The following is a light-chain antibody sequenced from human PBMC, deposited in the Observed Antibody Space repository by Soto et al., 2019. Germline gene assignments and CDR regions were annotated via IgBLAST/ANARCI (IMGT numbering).Light chain of an antibody. CDR3: QQSYSPPYT. Sequence: MTQSPLSLPVTPGEPASISCRSSQSISNYLNWYQQKPGKAPNLLIYMASKLHSGVPSRFSGSGSGTDFTLTISSLQPEDFATYSCQQSYSPPYTFGQGTKLDIK. J-gene: IGKJ2*01. CDR2: MAS. V-gene: IGKV1-39*01. CDR1: QSISNY.